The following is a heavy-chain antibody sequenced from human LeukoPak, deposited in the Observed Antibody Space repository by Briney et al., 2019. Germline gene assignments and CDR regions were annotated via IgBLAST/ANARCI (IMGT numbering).Heavy chain of an antibody. D-gene: IGHD2-15*01. J-gene: IGHJ4*02. CDR1: GYTLTELS. CDR2: INPSGGST. Sequence: ASVKVSCKVSGYTLTELSMHWVRQAPGQGLEWMGIINPSGGSTSYAQKFQGRVTMTRDTSTSTVYMELSSLRPEDTAVYYCALAIPCSGGRCQWPFDYWGQGTLVTVSS. V-gene: IGHV1-46*01. CDR3: ALAIPCSGGRCQWPFDY.